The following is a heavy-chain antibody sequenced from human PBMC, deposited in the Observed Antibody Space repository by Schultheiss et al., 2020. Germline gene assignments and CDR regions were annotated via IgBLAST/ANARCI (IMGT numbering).Heavy chain of an antibody. J-gene: IGHJ4*02. CDR2: ISYDGSNT. V-gene: IGHV3-30*03. CDR1: GFTFSSYC. Sequence: GGSLRLSCKASGFTFSSYCIRWVRQAPGKGLEWVAVISYDGSNTYYAASVKGRVTISRDKSKSTLYLQMNSLRAEDTAVYYCATSDPRAFGEFDYWGQGTMVTVSS. CDR3: ATSDPRAFGEFDY. D-gene: IGHD3-16*01.